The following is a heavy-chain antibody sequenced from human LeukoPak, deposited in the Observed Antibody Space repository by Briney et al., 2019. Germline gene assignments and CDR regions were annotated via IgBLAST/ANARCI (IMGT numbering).Heavy chain of an antibody. Sequence: SETLSLTCSVSGVSISTYYWTWIRQPAGKGLEWVGRMYIGGTRNYNPSLKSRVTMSIDTSKNQFSLKLSSVTAADTAVYYCARDLPRENSYAYGFWFDPWGQGTLVTVSS. V-gene: IGHV4-4*07. CDR1: GVSISTYY. CDR2: MYIGGTR. CDR3: ARDLPRENSYAYGFWFDP. J-gene: IGHJ5*02. D-gene: IGHD3-16*01.